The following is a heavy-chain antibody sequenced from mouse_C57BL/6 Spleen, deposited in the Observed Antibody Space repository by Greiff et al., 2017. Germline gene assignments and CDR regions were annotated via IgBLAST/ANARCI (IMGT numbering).Heavy chain of an antibody. CDR1: GFTFSSYA. Sequence: EVKLVESGEGLVKPGGSLKLSCAASGFTFSSYAMSWVRQTPEKRLEWVAYISSGGDYIYYADTVKGRFTISRDNARNTLYLQMSSLKSEDTAMYYCTRAPSITTVVATRGTFDYWGQGTTLTVSS. V-gene: IGHV5-9-1*02. D-gene: IGHD1-1*01. J-gene: IGHJ2*01. CDR3: TRAPSITTVVATRGTFDY. CDR2: ISSGGDYI.